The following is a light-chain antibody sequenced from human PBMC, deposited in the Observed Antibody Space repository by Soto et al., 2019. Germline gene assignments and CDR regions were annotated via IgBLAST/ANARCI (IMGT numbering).Light chain of an antibody. CDR3: QVWDIGSGVV. Sequence: SYVLTQAPSVSVAPGKTARITCGGNNIGSKSVHWYQQKPGQAPVLVIFYDSDRPSGIPERFSGSNSGNTATLTISRVEAGDEANYYCQVWDIGSGVVFGGGTKVTVL. J-gene: IGLJ2*01. V-gene: IGLV3-21*04. CDR1: NIGSKS. CDR2: YDS.